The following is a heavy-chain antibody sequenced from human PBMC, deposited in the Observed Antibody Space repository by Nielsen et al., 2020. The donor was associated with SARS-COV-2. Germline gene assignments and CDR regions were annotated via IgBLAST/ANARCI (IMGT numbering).Heavy chain of an antibody. CDR3: AKGGSFGAAGTGDY. D-gene: IGHD6-13*01. CDR1: GFTFDDYA. Sequence: LKISCAASGFTFDDYAMHWVRQAPGKGLEWVSGISWNSGSIGYADSVKGRFTISRDNAKNSLYLQMNSLRAEDTALYYCAKGGSFGAAGTGDYWGQGTLVTVSS. V-gene: IGHV3-9*01. CDR2: ISWNSGSI. J-gene: IGHJ4*02.